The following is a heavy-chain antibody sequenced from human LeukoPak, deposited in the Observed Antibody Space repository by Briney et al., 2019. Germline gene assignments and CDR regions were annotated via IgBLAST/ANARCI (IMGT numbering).Heavy chain of an antibody. CDR2: VSIDGNTK. J-gene: IGHJ4*02. V-gene: IGHV3-30*04. D-gene: IGHD5-18*01. Sequence: GGSLRLSCAASGFTLSGYAVHWGRQAPGEGREWLAVVSIDGNTKFYADSVKGRFTISRDNFENTVSLQVNSLRAADTAVCYCAREVYSYGLGAFDYWGQGTLVTVSS. CDR3: AREVYSYGLGAFDY. CDR1: GFTLSGYA.